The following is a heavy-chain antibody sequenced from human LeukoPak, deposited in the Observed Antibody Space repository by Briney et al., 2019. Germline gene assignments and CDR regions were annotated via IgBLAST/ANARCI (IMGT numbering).Heavy chain of an antibody. CDR1: GGSFSGYY. CDR2: IYTSGST. Sequence: SETLSLTCAVYGGSFSGYYWSWLRQPAGKGLEGIGRIYTSGSTNYNPSLKSRVTMSVDTSKNQFSLKLSSVTAADTAVYYCARETEAYYDFWSVSYGMDVWGQGTTVTVSS. V-gene: IGHV4-4*07. J-gene: IGHJ6*02. CDR3: ARETEAYYDFWSVSYGMDV. D-gene: IGHD3-3*01.